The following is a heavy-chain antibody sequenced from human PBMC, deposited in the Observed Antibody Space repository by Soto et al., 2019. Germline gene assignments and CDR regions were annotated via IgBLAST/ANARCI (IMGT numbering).Heavy chain of an antibody. CDR1: GFTFSGSA. D-gene: IGHD6-6*01. Sequence: GGSLRLSCAASGFTFSGSAIHWVRQASGKGLEWVARIRTKSNGYATTYAASVKGRFTISRDDSKNMAYLQMNGLKTEDTAMYYCSRVEYVTSSPIGWGQGTLVTVSS. CDR2: IRTKSNGYAT. CDR3: SRVEYVTSSPIG. V-gene: IGHV3-73*01. J-gene: IGHJ4*02.